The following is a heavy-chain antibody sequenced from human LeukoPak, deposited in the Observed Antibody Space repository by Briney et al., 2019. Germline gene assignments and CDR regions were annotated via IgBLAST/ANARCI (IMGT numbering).Heavy chain of an antibody. CDR2: IWYDGSNE. D-gene: IGHD3-3*02. CDR1: GFTFSSYG. J-gene: IGHJ4*02. Sequence: QPGGSLRLSCAASGFTFSSYGMHWVRQAPGKGLEWVAVIWYDGSNEYYADSVKGRFTISRDNSKNTLYLQMNSLRAEDTAVYYCARDLRPGAELAAPPDYWGQGTLVTVSS. CDR3: ARDLRPGAELAAPPDY. V-gene: IGHV3-33*01.